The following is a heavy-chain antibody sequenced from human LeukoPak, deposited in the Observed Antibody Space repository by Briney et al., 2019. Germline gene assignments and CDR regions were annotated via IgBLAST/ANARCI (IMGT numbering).Heavy chain of an antibody. Sequence: PGGSLRLSCAASGFTFSGSAMHWVRQASGKGLEWVGRIRSKANSYATAYAASVKGRFTISRDDSKNTAYLQMNSLKTEDTAVYYCTPGGAFEYGSSSRGSFDYWGQGTLVTVSS. CDR1: GFTFSGSA. D-gene: IGHD6-6*01. V-gene: IGHV3-73*01. CDR3: TPGGAFEYGSSSRGSFDY. CDR2: IRSKANSYAT. J-gene: IGHJ4*02.